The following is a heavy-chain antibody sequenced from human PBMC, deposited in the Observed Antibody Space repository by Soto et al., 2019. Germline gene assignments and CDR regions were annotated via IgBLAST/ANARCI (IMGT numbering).Heavy chain of an antibody. CDR3: ARGSPIVVVPAALPGSHDAFDI. CDR2: INPNSGGT. D-gene: IGHD2-2*01. V-gene: IGHV1-2*04. Sequence: ASVKVSCKASGYTFTGYYMHWVRQAPGQGLEWMGWINPNSGGTNYAQKFQGWVTMTRDTSISTAYMELSRLRSDDTAVYYCARGSPIVVVPAALPGSHDAFDIWGQGTMVTVSS. CDR1: GYTFTGYY. J-gene: IGHJ3*02.